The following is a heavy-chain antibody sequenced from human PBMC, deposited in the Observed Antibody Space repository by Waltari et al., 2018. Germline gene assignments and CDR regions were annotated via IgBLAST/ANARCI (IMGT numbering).Heavy chain of an antibody. V-gene: IGHV3-21*01. J-gene: IGHJ4*02. CDR1: GFTFSGYS. CDR3: ARMSPQLGGAGF. D-gene: IGHD1-26*01. Sequence: EVQLVESGGGLVKPGGSLRLSCAASGFTFSGYSMTWVRQAPGKGRGGVASIGASGIDIYYADSVMGRFTISRDNSKNSLYLQMHSLRAEDTAVYYCARMSPQLGGAGFWGQGTLVSVSS. CDR2: IGASGIDI.